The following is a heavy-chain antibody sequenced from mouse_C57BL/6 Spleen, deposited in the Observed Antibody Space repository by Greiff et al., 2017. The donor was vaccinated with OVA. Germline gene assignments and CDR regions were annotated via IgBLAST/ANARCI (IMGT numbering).Heavy chain of an antibody. D-gene: IGHD2-10*02. CDR3: ARECGNPSMGY. CDR1: GYAFSSSW. CDR2: IYPGDGDT. V-gene: IGHV1-82*01. J-gene: IGHJ4*01. Sequence: QVQLQQSGPELVKPGASVKISCKASGYAFSSSWMNWVKQRPGQGLEWIGRIYPGDGDTNYNGKFKGKATLTADKSSSTAYMQLSSLTSEDSAVYFCARECGNPSMGYWGKGTSVTVSS.